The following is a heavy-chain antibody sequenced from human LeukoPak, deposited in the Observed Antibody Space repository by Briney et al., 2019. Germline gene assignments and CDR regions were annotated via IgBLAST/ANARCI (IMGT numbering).Heavy chain of an antibody. CDR2: ISYSGST. CDR3: VKDRGNHVTDY. J-gene: IGHJ4*02. CDR1: GGSISSHF. D-gene: IGHD1-14*01. Sequence: PSETLSLTCTVSGGSISSHFWSWIRQPPGKGLEWIGYISYSGSTNYNSSLKSRVTISVDTSKNQFSLRLTSVTAADTAIYYCVKDRGNHVTDYWGQGTLVTVSS. V-gene: IGHV4-59*11.